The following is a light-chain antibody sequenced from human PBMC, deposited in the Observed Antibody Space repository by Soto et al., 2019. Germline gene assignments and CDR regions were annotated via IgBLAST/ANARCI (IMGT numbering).Light chain of an antibody. V-gene: IGKV3-20*01. CDR1: QSVTSNY. J-gene: IGKJ1*01. Sequence: EIVLTQSPGLSLSPGERATLSCRASQSVTSNYLAWYQQKVGQTPRLLIYGATSRATGIPDRFSGSGSGTDFTLTIDRLVPEDFAVYYCQQYSGSPRTFGQGTKVEI. CDR2: GAT. CDR3: QQYSGSPRT.